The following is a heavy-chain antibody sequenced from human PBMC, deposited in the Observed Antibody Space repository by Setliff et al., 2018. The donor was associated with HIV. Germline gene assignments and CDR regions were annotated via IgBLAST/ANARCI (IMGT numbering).Heavy chain of an antibody. CDR1: GYTFTNYG. D-gene: IGHD3-10*01. CDR2: ISAYNGNT. CDR3: ARDLLSGLLGWPSAHGY. Sequence: GASVKVSCKASGYTFTNYGFSWVRQAPGQGLEWMGWISAYNGNTNYAQKFQDRVTMTTDTSTTTAYMELRSLRSDDTAVYYCARDLLSGLLGWPSAHGYWGQGTLVTVS. J-gene: IGHJ4*02. V-gene: IGHV1-18*01.